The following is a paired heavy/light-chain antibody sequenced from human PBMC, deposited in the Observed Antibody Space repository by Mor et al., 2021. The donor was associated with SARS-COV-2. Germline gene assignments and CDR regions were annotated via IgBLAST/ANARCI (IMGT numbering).Light chain of an antibody. Sequence: EIVLTQSPATLSLSPGERATLSCRASQSVSSYLAWYQQKPGQAPRLLIYDASNRATGIPARFSGSGSGTDFTLTISSLEPEDFAVYYCQQRSNWPPKYTFGQGTKLEIK. CDR3: QQRSNWPPKYT. V-gene: IGKV3-11*01. CDR1: QSVSSY. J-gene: IGKJ2*01. CDR2: DAS.
Heavy chain of an antibody. V-gene: IGHV3-11*05. CDR2: ISSSSSYT. D-gene: IGHD5-12*01. CDR3: ARDRNGVVATSNYGMDV. Sequence: QVQLVESGGGLVKPGGSLRLSCAASGFTFSDYYMSWIRQAPGKGLEWVSYISSSSSYTNYADSVKGRFTISRDNAKNSLYLQMNSLRAEDTAVYYCARDRNGVVATSNYGMDVWGQGTTVTVSS. J-gene: IGHJ6*02. CDR1: GFTFSDYY.